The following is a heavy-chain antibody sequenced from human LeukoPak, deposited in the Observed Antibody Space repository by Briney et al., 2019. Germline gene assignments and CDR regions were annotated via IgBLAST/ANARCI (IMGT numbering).Heavy chain of an antibody. CDR3: ARGTEGQYYDFWSGYLYYFDY. CDR1: GYTFTSYY. V-gene: IGHV1-2*02. Sequence: ASVKVSCKASGYTFTSYYMHWVRQAPGQGLEWMGWINPNSGGTNYAQKFQGRVTMTRDTSISTAYMELSRLRSDDTAVYYCARGTEGQYYDFWSGYLYYFDYWGQGTLVTVSS. J-gene: IGHJ4*02. CDR2: INPNSGGT. D-gene: IGHD3-3*01.